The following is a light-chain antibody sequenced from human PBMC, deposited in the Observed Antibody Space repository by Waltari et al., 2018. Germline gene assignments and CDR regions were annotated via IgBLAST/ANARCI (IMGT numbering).Light chain of an antibody. CDR1: QSVGTY. CDR3: QQRRNWPLT. J-gene: IGKJ4*01. Sequence: EIVLTQSPDILHFSPGERATLSCRASQSVGTYLAWYQQRPGQSPRLLIYDASYKATGIPARCSGSGSETDFTLTISSLQPEDFAVYYCQQRRNWPLTFGGGTRVQI. CDR2: DAS. V-gene: IGKV3-11*01.